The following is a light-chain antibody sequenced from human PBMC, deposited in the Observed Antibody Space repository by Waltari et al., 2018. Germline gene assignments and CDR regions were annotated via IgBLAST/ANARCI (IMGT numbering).Light chain of an antibody. CDR3: HSFDTSLSDGVV. V-gene: IGLV1-40*01. Sequence: QSMLTQPPSVSGAPGQRVTISCTGSSSNIGAGHDVHWYQVFPGTGPKLRIKGKNNRPSGVPDRFSGSKSGNSASLTITGLHAEDEADYYCHSFDTSLSDGVVFGGGTKVTVL. J-gene: IGLJ3*02. CDR1: SSNIGAGHD. CDR2: GKN.